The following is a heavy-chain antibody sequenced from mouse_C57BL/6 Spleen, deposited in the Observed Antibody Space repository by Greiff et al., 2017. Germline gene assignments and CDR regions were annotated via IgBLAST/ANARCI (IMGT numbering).Heavy chain of an antibody. D-gene: IGHD5-1*01. J-gene: IGHJ3*01. V-gene: IGHV5-17*01. CDR2: ISSGSSSI. Sequence: EVKLMESGGGLVKPGGSLKLSCAASGFTFSDYGMHWVRQAPEQGLEWVAYISSGSSSIYYADTVKGRFTITRDNAKNTLFLQMHSLRSEDTAMYYCAVPFAYWGQGTLVTVSA. CDR1: GFTFSDYG. CDR3: AVPFAY.